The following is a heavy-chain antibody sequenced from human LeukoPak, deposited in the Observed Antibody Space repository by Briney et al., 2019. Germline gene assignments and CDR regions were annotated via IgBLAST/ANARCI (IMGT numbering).Heavy chain of an antibody. V-gene: IGHV4-39*01. D-gene: IGHD1-1*01. J-gene: IGHJ4*02. CDR3: ARRSPNLRTGGLDY. CDR1: GGSISSSTYY. Sequence: SETLSLTCTVSGGSISSSTYYWGWIRQPPGKGLEWIGSIYYSGSTYYNPSLKSRVTISVDTSKNQFSLKLSSVTAADTAVYYCARRSPNLRTGGLDYWGQGTLVTVSS. CDR2: IYYSGST.